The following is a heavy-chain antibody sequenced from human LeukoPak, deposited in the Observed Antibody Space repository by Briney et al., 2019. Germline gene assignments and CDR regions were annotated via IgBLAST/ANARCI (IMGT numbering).Heavy chain of an antibody. CDR3: ARKWAADYFDY. CDR2: ISGDGRNI. J-gene: IGHJ4*02. D-gene: IGHD2-15*01. CDR1: GFTFSSYW. Sequence: GGSLRLSCVASGFTFSSYWMHWVRQDPRKGLVWVSRISGDGRNINYADSVRGRFTISRDNAKNTLYLQMNSLRAEDTAVYYCARKWAADYFDYWGQGTLVTVSS. V-gene: IGHV3-74*01.